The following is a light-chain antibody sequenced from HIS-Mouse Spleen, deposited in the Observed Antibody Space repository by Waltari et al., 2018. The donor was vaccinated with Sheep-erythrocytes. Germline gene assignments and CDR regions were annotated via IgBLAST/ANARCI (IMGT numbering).Light chain of an antibody. CDR2: DVS. CDR3: CSYAGSYTFVV. CDR1: SSDVGAYNY. J-gene: IGLJ2*01. V-gene: IGLV2-11*01. Sequence: QSALTQPRPVSGSPGQSVTIPLTGTSSDVGAYNYVFWNKQHPGKPPKPMIYDVSKRPSGVPDRFSGSKSGNTASLTISGLQAEDEADYYCCSYAGSYTFVVFGGGTKLTVL.